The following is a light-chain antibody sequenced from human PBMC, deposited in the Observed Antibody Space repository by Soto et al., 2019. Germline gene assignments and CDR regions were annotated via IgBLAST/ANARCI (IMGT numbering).Light chain of an antibody. CDR2: GNS. CDR1: SSNIGAGYD. J-gene: IGLJ2*01. CDR3: QSYDSSPRVV. V-gene: IGLV1-40*01. Sequence: QSVLTQPPSVSGAPGQRVTISCTGSSSNIGAGYDVHWYQQLPGTAPKLLIYGNSNRPSGVPDRFSGSKSVTSASLAITGLQAEDEADYYCQSYDSSPRVVFGGGTKLTVL.